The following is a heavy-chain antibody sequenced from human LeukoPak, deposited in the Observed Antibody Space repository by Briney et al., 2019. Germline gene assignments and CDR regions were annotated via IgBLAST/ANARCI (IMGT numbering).Heavy chain of an antibody. V-gene: IGHV3-23*01. D-gene: IGHD3-22*01. CDR1: GFTFSSYA. CDR2: ISGSGGST. CDR3: ANIGYYDSSGPLFVFDY. Sequence: PGGSLRLSCAASGFTFSSYAMSWVRQAPGKGLEWVSAISGSGGSTYYADSVKGRFTISRDNSKNTLYLQMNSLRAEDTAVYYCANIGYYDSSGPLFVFDYWGQGTLVTVSS. J-gene: IGHJ4*02.